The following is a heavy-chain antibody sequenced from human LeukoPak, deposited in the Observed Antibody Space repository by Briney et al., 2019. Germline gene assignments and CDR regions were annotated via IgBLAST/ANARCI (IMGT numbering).Heavy chain of an antibody. V-gene: IGHV3-21*01. D-gene: IGHD6-13*01. CDR1: GFTFSSYS. CDR3: ARGLSGIAAAGGGLGAY. Sequence: GGSLRLSCAASGFTFSSYSMNWVRQAPGKGLEWVSSISSSSSYIYYADSVKGRFIISRDNAKNSLDLQMNRLRAEDTAVYYCARGLSGIAAAGGGLGAYWGQGTLVTVSS. J-gene: IGHJ4*02. CDR2: ISSSSSYI.